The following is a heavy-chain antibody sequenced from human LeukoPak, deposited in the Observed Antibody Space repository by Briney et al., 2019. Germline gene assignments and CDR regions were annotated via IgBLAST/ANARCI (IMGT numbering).Heavy chain of an antibody. Sequence: GGSLRLSCAASGFTFSNYDMHWVRQAPGKGLEWVAVISYDGSNKYYGDSVKGRFTISRDNSRNTLYLQMNSLRAEDTAVYYCARVFVHKRNIVATTENFDYWGQGTLVTVSS. D-gene: IGHD5-12*01. J-gene: IGHJ4*02. CDR1: GFTFSNYD. V-gene: IGHV3-33*01. CDR2: ISYDGSNK. CDR3: ARVFVHKRNIVATTENFDY.